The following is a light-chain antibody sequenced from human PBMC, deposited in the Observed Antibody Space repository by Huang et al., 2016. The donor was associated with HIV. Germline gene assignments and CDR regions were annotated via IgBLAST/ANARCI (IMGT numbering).Light chain of an antibody. CDR2: EGS. V-gene: IGKV2D-29*02. J-gene: IGKJ4*01. Sequence: EIVMTQTPLSLSVTPGQPASISCRSSQSLRGSDGKTFLYWYLQKPGQSPQLLIYEGSNRFSGGPDRFSGSGSGTDFTLTISRVEAEDVGVYYCMQSIHLPLTFGGGTTVEIK. CDR3: MQSIHLPLT. CDR1: QSLRGSDGKTF.